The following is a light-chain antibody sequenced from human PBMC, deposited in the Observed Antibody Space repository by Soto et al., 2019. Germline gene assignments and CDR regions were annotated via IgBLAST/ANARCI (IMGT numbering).Light chain of an antibody. CDR3: QQLNSYPLT. Sequence: DIQLTQAPSFLSASVGDRVTITCRASQGISTYLVWYQQKPGKAPKLLIYAASTLQSGVPSRFSGSGSGTEFTLTISSLQPEYFATYYCQQLNSYPLTFGGGTKVEIK. CDR2: AAS. CDR1: QGISTY. J-gene: IGKJ4*01. V-gene: IGKV1-9*01.